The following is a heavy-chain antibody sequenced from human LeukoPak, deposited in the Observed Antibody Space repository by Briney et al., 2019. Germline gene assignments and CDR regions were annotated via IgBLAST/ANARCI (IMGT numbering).Heavy chain of an antibody. Sequence: ASVRVSCKASGYTFTTYYIHWVRQAPGQGLEWMGVINPNGGGTAYAQNFQGRVTMIRDTSTSTAYMELTSLRFEDTAVYYCARDPSGSWQWFDYWGQGTLVTVSS. CDR2: INPNGGGT. V-gene: IGHV1-46*01. D-gene: IGHD1-26*01. CDR1: GYTFTTYY. CDR3: ARDPSGSWQWFDY. J-gene: IGHJ4*02.